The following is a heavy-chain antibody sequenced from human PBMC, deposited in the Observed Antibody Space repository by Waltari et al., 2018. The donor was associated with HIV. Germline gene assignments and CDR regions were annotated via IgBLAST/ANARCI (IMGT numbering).Heavy chain of an antibody. Sequence: EVQLVQSGAEVKKPGESLRISCKGSGFSFTSHWIGWVRQMPGKGLEWLGIIYSGDSETRYSPSFQGQVTISADKSITTAYLQWGSLKASDTAMYYCARCSRDGFVFDFWGQGTLVTVSS. V-gene: IGHV5-51*01. CDR3: ARCSRDGFVFDF. CDR1: GFSFTSHW. CDR2: IYSGDSET. J-gene: IGHJ4*02. D-gene: IGHD2-2*01.